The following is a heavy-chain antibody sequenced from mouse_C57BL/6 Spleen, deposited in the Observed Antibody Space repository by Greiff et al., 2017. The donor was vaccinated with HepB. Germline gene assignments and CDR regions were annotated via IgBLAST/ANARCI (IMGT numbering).Heavy chain of an antibody. D-gene: IGHD1-1*01. CDR2: ISYDGSN. CDR3: ARATVAWYFDV. Sequence: DVKLQESGPGLVKPSQSLSLTCSVTGYSITSGYYWNWIRQFPGNKLEWMGYISYDGSNNYNPSLKNRISITRDTSKNQFFLKLNSVTTEDTATYYCARATVAWYFDVWGTGTTVTVSS. J-gene: IGHJ1*03. V-gene: IGHV3-6*01. CDR1: GYSITSGYY.